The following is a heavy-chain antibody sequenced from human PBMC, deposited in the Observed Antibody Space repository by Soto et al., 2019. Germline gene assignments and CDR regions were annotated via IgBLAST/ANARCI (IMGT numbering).Heavy chain of an antibody. V-gene: IGHV3-30*18. CDR2: ISYDGSNK. CDR1: GFTFSSYD. Sequence: QVQLVESGGGVVQPGRSLRLSCTASGFTFSSYDMHWVRQAPGKGLEWVAIISYDGSNKYYADSVKGRFTISRDNSKNTLYPQMNSLRAEDTVVYYCAKEGPAVAGGDYWGQGTVVTVSS. J-gene: IGHJ4*02. D-gene: IGHD6-19*01. CDR3: AKEGPAVAGGDY.